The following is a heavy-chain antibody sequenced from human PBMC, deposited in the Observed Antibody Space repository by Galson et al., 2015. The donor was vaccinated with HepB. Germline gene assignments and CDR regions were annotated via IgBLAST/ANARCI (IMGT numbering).Heavy chain of an antibody. CDR2: IKQDGSEK. CDR1: GFTFSNYW. V-gene: IGHV3-7*01. D-gene: IGHD3-10*01. Sequence: SLRLSCAASGFTFSNYWMSWVRQAPGKGLEWVANIKQDGSEKDSVDSVKGRFTISSDNAKNSLYLQMNSLRAEDTAVYYCARGRAGVVSSWGQGTLVTVSS. CDR3: ARGRAGVVSS. J-gene: IGHJ5*02.